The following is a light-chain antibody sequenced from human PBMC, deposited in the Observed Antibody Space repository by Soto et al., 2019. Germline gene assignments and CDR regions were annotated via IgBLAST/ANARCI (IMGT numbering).Light chain of an antibody. CDR2: DVT. CDR1: DNDVGVYNY. Sequence: QSALTQPVSVSGSPGQSITISCTGTDNDVGVYNYVSWYQQHPGKAPKLIIYDVTNRPSGVSSSFSGSKSGNTASLTISGLQADDADDYYCSSYTSSTTRVFGGGTKLTVL. J-gene: IGLJ3*02. CDR3: SSYTSSTTRV. V-gene: IGLV2-14*01.